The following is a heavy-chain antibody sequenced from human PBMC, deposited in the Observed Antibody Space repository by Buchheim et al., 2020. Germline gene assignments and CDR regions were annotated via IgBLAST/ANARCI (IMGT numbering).Heavy chain of an antibody. CDR2: INPDSGGT. CDR1: GFTLTGYY. V-gene: IGHV1-2*02. CDR3: ARTSSFDY. Sequence: QVQLVQSGAEVKKPGASVKVSCKASGFTLTGYYMHWVRQAPGQGLEWMGWINPDSGGTNYAQKFQGRVTMTRDTYINTSYMELSSLTSDDSAVYYCARTSSFDYWGQGTL. J-gene: IGHJ4*02.